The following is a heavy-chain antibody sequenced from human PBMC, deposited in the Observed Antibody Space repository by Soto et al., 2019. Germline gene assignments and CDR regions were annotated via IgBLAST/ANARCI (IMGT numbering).Heavy chain of an antibody. D-gene: IGHD6-13*01. J-gene: IGHJ6*02. CDR3: ARDQLRQQLVLPHYYYGMDV. CDR1: GYTFTSYY. Sequence: ASVKVSCKASGYTFTSYYMHWVRQAPGQGLEWMGIINPSGGSTSYAQKFQGRVTMTRDTSTSTVYMELSSLRSEDTAVYYCARDQLRQQLVLPHYYYGMDVWGQGTTVTVSS. CDR2: INPSGGST. V-gene: IGHV1-46*01.